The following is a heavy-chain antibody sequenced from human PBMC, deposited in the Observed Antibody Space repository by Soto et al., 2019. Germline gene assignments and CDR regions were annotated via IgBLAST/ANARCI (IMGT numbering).Heavy chain of an antibody. V-gene: IGHV3-15*01. CDR3: TASGYSYGFRPFDY. J-gene: IGHJ4*01. Sequence: GGSLRLSCAASGFTFSNAWMSWVRQAPGKGLEWVGRIKSKTDGGTTDYAAPVKGRFTISRDDSKNTLYLQMNSLKTEDTAVYYCTASGYSYGFRPFDYWGHGTPVTVSS. D-gene: IGHD5-18*01. CDR2: IKSKTDGGTT. CDR1: GFTFSNAW.